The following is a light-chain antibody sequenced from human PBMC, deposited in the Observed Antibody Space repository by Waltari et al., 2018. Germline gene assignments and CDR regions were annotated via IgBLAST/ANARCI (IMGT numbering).Light chain of an antibody. CDR2: RNN. V-gene: IGLV1-47*01. J-gene: IGLJ3*02. Sequence: QSVLTQPPSASGTPGQRVTISCSGSRSNVGSNSVYWYQQLPGTAPKLPIYRNNQRPSGVPDRFSGSKSGTSASLAISGLRSEDEADYYCAAWDDSLSGRVFGGGTKVTVL. CDR3: AAWDDSLSGRV. CDR1: RSNVGSNS.